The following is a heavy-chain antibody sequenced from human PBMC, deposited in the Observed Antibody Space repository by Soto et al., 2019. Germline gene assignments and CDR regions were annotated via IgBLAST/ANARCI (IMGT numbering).Heavy chain of an antibody. CDR3: ARCGRWRRRVGYFDL. D-gene: IGHD2-15*01. CDR1: GGTFSSYA. Sequence: QVQLVQSGAEVKKPGSSVKVSCKASGGTFSSYAISWVRQAPGQGLEWMGGIIPIFGTANYAQKFQGRVTITADESTITGYMELSSLRSEDTAVYYCARCGRWRRRVGYFDLWGRGTLVTVSS. J-gene: IGHJ2*01. CDR2: IIPIFGTA. V-gene: IGHV1-69*12.